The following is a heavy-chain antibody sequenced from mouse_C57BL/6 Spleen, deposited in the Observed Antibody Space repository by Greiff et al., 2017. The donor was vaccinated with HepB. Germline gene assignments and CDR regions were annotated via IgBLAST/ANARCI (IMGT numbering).Heavy chain of an antibody. CDR1: GFNIKDDY. Sequence: EVKLQESGAELVRPGASDKLSCTASGFNIKDDYMHWVKQRPEQGLEWIGWIDPENGDTENASKFQGKATITADTSSNTAYLQLSSLTSEDTAVYYCTTEGLLGYWGQGTTLTVSS. J-gene: IGHJ2*01. D-gene: IGHD1-1*01. CDR2: IDPENGDT. CDR3: TTEGLLGY. V-gene: IGHV14-4*01.